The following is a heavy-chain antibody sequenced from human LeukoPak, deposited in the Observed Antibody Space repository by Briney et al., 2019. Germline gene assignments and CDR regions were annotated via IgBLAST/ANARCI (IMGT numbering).Heavy chain of an antibody. CDR1: AYTFTGYY. V-gene: IGHV1-2*06. J-gene: IGHJ4*02. CDR2: INPNSGGT. D-gene: IGHD6-19*01. CDR3: ARDPRIAVAGKYFDY. Sequence: ASVKVSCKASAYTFTGYYMHWVRQAPGQGLGWMGRINPNSGGTNYAQQFQGRVTMTRDTSISTAYMELSRLTSDDTAVYYCARDPRIAVAGKYFDYWGQGTLVTVSS.